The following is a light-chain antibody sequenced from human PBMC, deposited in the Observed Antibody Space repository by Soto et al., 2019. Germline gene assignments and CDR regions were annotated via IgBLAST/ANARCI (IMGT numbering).Light chain of an antibody. J-gene: IGLJ3*02. CDR3: AAWDDSLNGVWV. CDR2: SSN. CDR1: SSKIGKNS. V-gene: IGLV1-44*01. Sequence: QSVLTQPPSASGTPGQRVTISCSGSSSKIGKNSVSWYQQLPGTAPKLLISSSNQRPSGVPDRFSGSKSGTSASLAISGLQSEDEADYYCAAWDDSLNGVWVFGGGTKLTVL.